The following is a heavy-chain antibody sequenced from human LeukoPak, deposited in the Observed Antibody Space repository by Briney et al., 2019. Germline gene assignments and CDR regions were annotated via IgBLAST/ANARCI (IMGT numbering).Heavy chain of an antibody. J-gene: IGHJ5*02. CDR1: GYSFTDYY. V-gene: IGHV1-2*02. CDR3: ARADRLHGGPYLIGP. CDR2: INPNSGGT. D-gene: IGHD2-21*01. Sequence: PGASVKVSCKTSGYSFTDYYMHWVRQAPGQGLEWMGWINPNSGGTSSAQKFQGRVTMTRDTSITTVYMEVSWLTSDDTAIYYCARADRLHGGPYLIGPWGQGTLVTVSS.